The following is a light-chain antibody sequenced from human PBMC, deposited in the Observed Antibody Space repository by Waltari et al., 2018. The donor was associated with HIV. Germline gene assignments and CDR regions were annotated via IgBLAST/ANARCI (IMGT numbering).Light chain of an antibody. CDR3: QQSYEIPYT. CDR1: QGISHS. CDR2: AAS. V-gene: IGKV1-NL1*01. Sequence: DIQMTQSPSSLSASVGDRVTITCRASQGISHSLAWYQQKPGKAPNVLLYAASKLESGVPPRFSGVGSGTDYTLTISNLQPEDFTTYYCQQSYEIPYTFGQGTKLDIK. J-gene: IGKJ2*01.